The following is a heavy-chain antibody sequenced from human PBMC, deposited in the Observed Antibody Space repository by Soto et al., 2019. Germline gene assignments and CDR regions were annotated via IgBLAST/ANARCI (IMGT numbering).Heavy chain of an antibody. J-gene: IGHJ4*02. Sequence: QVQLQESGPGLVKPSQTLSLTCTVSGGSISSGGYYWSWIRQHPGKGLEWIGYIYYSGSTYYNPSLNGPVPISVDTSKNQFSLKLSSVTAADTAVYYCAGIYSGSPGGTLRYWGQGTLVTVSS. D-gene: IGHD1-26*01. CDR3: AGIYSGSPGGTLRY. CDR1: GGSISSGGYY. CDR2: IYYSGST. V-gene: IGHV4-31*01.